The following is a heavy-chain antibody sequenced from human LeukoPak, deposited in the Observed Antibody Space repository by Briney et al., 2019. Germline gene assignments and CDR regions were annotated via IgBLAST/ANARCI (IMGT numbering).Heavy chain of an antibody. V-gene: IGHV3-21*01. CDR1: GFTFSSHG. D-gene: IGHD3-3*01. Sequence: PGGSLRLSCAASGFTFSSHGMSWVRQAPGKGLEWVSSISSSSSYIYYADSVKGRFTISRDNAKNSLYLQMNSLRAEDTAVYYCARDPLPYYDFWSGYYTGFDYWGQGTLVTVSS. J-gene: IGHJ4*02. CDR2: ISSSSSYI. CDR3: ARDPLPYYDFWSGYYTGFDY.